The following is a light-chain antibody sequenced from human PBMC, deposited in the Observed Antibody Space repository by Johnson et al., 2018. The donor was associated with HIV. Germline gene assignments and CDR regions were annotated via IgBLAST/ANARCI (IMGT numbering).Light chain of an antibody. V-gene: IGLV1-51*01. CDR3: GTWDSSLSAGFYV. J-gene: IGLJ1*01. CDR1: TSNIGSNS. Sequence: QSVLTQPPSVSAAPGQKVTISCSGNTSNIGSNSVSWYQHLPGIAPKLLVYDRNKRPSGIPDRFSGSKSGTSATLDITGLQTGDEADYYCGTWDSSLSAGFYVFGTGTKVTVL. CDR2: DRN.